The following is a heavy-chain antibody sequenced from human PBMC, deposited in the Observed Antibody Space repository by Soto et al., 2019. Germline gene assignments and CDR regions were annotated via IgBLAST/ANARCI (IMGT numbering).Heavy chain of an antibody. V-gene: IGHV1-58*01. Sequence: VEVSCEQCGVAISSAAGSRMQPESITFLEWIGWIVVGSGNTNYAQKFQERVTITRDMSTSTAYMELSSLRSEDTAVYYCAAEWVTIFGVATPNYGMEGWG. CDR1: GVAISSAA. J-gene: IGHJ6*02. D-gene: IGHD3-3*01. CDR2: IVVGSGNT. CDR3: AAEWVTIFGVATPNYGMEG.